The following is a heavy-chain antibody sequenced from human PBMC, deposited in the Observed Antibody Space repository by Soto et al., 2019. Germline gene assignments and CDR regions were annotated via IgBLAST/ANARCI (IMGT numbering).Heavy chain of an antibody. CDR1: GGTFSSYA. V-gene: IGHV1-69*13. J-gene: IGHJ6*02. CDR2: IIPIFGTA. D-gene: IGHD6-6*01. Sequence: GASVKVSCKASGGTFSSYAISWVRQAPGQGLEWMGGIIPIFGTANYAQKFQGRATITADESTSTAYMELSSLRSEDTAVYYCARAEFIAARPYYYYYYGMDVWGQGTTVTVSS. CDR3: ARAEFIAARPYYYYYYGMDV.